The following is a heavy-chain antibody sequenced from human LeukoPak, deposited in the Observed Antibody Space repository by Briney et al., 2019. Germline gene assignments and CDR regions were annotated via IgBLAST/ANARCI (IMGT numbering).Heavy chain of an antibody. Sequence: GGSLRLSCAASGFTFSSYAMSWVRQAPGKGLEWVANIKLDGSEKNYVDSVKGRFTISRDNTKNSLYLQMNSLRAEDTAVFYCARDQYDTWSRRGNFDSWGQGTLVIVSS. CDR2: IKLDGSEK. CDR1: GFTFSSYA. V-gene: IGHV3-7*03. D-gene: IGHD3-3*01. J-gene: IGHJ4*02. CDR3: ARDQYDTWSRRGNFDS.